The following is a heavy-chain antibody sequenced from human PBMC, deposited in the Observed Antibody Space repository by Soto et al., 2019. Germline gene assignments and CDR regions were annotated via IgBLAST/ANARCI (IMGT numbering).Heavy chain of an antibody. CDR3: ARESRGYSAYDSGPSCGC. CDR2: ISAYNGNT. V-gene: IGHV1-18*01. CDR1: GYTFTSYG. J-gene: IGHJ4*02. Sequence: ASVKVSCKASGYTFTSYGISWVRQAPGQGLEWMGWISAYNGNTNYAQKLQGRVTMTTDTSTSTAYMELRSLRSDDTAVYYCARESRGYSAYDSGPSCGCCGKGSLFTVSS. D-gene: IGHD5-12*01.